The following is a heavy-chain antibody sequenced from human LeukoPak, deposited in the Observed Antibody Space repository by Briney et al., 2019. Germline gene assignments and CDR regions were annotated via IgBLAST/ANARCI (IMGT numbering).Heavy chain of an antibody. CDR2: MNPNSGNT. CDR1: GYTFTSYD. J-gene: IGHJ4*02. CDR3: ARVDRIVGATTLFHNFDY. D-gene: IGHD1-26*01. Sequence: ASVKVSCKASGYTFTSYDINWVRQATGQGLEWMGWMNPNSGNTGYSQKFQGRVTITRNTSISTAYMELSSLRSEDTAVYYCARVDRIVGATTLFHNFDYWGQGTLVTVSS. V-gene: IGHV1-8*03.